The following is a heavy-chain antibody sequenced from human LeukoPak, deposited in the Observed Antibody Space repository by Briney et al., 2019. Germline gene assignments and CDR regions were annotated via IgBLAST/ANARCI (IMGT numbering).Heavy chain of an antibody. CDR1: GFTFSSYA. CDR3: ARGSSWYPY. V-gene: IGHV3-30-3*01. Sequence: GGSLSLSCAASGFTFSSYAMHWVRQAPGKGLEWVAVISYDGSNKYYADSVKGRFTISRDNSKNTLYLQMNSLRAEDTAVYYCARGSSWYPYWGQGTLVTVSS. D-gene: IGHD6-13*01. CDR2: ISYDGSNK. J-gene: IGHJ4*02.